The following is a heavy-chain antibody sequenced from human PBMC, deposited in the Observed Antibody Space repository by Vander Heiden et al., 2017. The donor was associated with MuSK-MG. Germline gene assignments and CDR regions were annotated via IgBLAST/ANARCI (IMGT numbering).Heavy chain of an antibody. V-gene: IGHV1-69*17. CDR1: GGTFSRHA. CDR2: IIPIFGIA. D-gene: IGHD3-10*01. J-gene: IGHJ3*02. Sequence: QVQLGQSGAEGKKPGSSVKVTCKASGGTFSRHALSWVRQAPGQGLEWMGGIIPIFGIANYAQKFQGRVTITEDKSTSTAYMELSSLRSDDTAVYYCAAAPPLDGSVSYFPAQDAFDICGQGTMVTVSS. CDR3: AAAPPLDGSVSYFPAQDAFDI.